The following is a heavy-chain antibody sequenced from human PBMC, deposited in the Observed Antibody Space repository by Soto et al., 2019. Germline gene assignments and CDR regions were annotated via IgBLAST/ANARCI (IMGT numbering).Heavy chain of an antibody. CDR1: GFTFSSYA. V-gene: IGHV3-23*01. CDR2: ISGSGGST. CDR3: AKEYDSRGYYPDY. D-gene: IGHD3-22*01. Sequence: EAQLLESGGGLVQPGGSLRLSCAASGFTFSSYAMTWVRQAPGKGLEWVSVISGSGGSTYFADSVKGRFTISRDNANNTLYLQMSSLRAEDTAVYYCAKEYDSRGYYPDYWGQGTLVTVSS. J-gene: IGHJ4*02.